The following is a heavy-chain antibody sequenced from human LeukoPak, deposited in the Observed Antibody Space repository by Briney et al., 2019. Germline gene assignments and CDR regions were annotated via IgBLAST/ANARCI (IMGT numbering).Heavy chain of an antibody. CDR2: ISYDGSNK. CDR3: ASNYDYVWGSYRPHPRFDP. Sequence: GGSLRLSCAASGFTFSSYAMHWVRQAPGKGLEWVAVISYDGSNKYYADSVKGRFTISRDNAKNSLYLQMNSLRAEDTAVYYCASNYDYVWGSYRPHPRFDPWGQETLVTVSS. CDR1: GFTFSSYA. J-gene: IGHJ5*02. V-gene: IGHV3-30*04. D-gene: IGHD3-16*02.